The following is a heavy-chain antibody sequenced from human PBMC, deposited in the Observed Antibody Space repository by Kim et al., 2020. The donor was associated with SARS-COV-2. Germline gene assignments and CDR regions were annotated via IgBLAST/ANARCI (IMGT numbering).Heavy chain of an antibody. CDR2: IYYSGST. CDR1: GGSISSGGYY. J-gene: IGHJ4*02. V-gene: IGHV4-31*03. D-gene: IGHD3-10*01. CDR3: ARARGYYGSGSYYEPELFDY. Sequence: SETLSLTCTVSGGSISSGGYYWSWIRQHPGKGLEWIGYIYYSGSTYYNPSLKSRVTISVDTSKNQFSLKLSSVTAADTAVYYCARARGYYGSGSYYEPELFDYWGQGTLVTVSS.